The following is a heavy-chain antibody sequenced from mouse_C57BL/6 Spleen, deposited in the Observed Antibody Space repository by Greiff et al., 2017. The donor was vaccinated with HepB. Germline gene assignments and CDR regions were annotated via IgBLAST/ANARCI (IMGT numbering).Heavy chain of an antibody. V-gene: IGHV1-52*01. CDR1: GYTFTSYW. CDR2: IDPSDSET. J-gene: IGHJ4*01. CDR3: ARILWGYGSDYAMDY. D-gene: IGHD1-1*01. Sequence: VQLQQPGAELVRPGSSVKLSCKASGYTFTSYWMHWVKQRPIQGLEWIGNIDPSDSETHYNQKFKDKATLTVDKSSSTAYMQLSSLTSEDSAVYYCARILWGYGSDYAMDYWGQGTSVTVSS.